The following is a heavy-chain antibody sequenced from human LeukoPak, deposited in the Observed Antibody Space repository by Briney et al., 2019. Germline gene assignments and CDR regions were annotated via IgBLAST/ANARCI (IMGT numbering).Heavy chain of an antibody. CDR2: IYYSGST. Sequence: PSETLSLTCTVSGGSISSSSYYWGWIRQPPGKGLEWIGSIYYSGSTYYNPSLKSRVTISVDTSKNQFSLKLSSVTAADTAVYHCARGGTYYYDLNWFDPWGQGTLVTVSS. CDR1: GGSISSSSYY. V-gene: IGHV4-39*01. D-gene: IGHD3-22*01. J-gene: IGHJ5*02. CDR3: ARGGTYYYDLNWFDP.